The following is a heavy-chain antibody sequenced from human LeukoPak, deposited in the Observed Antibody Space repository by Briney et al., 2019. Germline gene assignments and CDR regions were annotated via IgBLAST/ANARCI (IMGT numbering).Heavy chain of an antibody. CDR3: TRATTTETEYYFDY. Sequence: WIRQPPGKGLEWVGFIRSKAYGGTTEYAASVEGRFTISRDDSKSIAYLQMNSLKTEDTAVYYCTRATTTETEYYFDYWGQGTLVTVSS. J-gene: IGHJ4*02. D-gene: IGHD4-17*01. V-gene: IGHV3-49*02. CDR2: IRSKAYGGTT.